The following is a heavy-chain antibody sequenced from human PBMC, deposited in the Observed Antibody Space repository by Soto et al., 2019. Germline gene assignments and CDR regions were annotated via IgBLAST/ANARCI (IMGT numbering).Heavy chain of an antibody. D-gene: IGHD3-22*01. J-gene: IGHJ4*02. V-gene: IGHV3-23*01. Sequence: GGSLRLSCVSSGFTYSRYGMHWVRQAPGKGLEGVSDISGSGGSTYYADSVKGRCTITRDNSKNSLYLHMHSRRAEDTAVYYCAKDPMLVVVITAVFDYWGQGTLVTVSS. CDR1: GFTYSRYG. CDR2: ISGSGGST. CDR3: AKDPMLVVVITAVFDY.